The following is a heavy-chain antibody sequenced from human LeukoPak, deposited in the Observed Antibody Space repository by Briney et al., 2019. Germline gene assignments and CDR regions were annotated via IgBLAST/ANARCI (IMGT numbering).Heavy chain of an antibody. CDR2: IYSGGST. J-gene: IGHJ1*01. D-gene: IGHD3-10*01. V-gene: IGHV3-66*01. CDR1: GLTTSNNF. Sequence: GGSLRLSCAASGLTTSNNFLGWVRQAPGKGLEWVSLIYSGGSTYSADSVKGRFTISRDNSKNTLHLQMNSLRAEDTAVYYCARDTDYYGSGRHGYFDHWGQGTLVTVSS. CDR3: ARDTDYYGSGRHGYFDH.